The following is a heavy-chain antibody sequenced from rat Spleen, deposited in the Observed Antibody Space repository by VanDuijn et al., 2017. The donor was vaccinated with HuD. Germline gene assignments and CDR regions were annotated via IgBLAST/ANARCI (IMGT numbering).Heavy chain of an antibody. D-gene: IGHD4-4*01. CDR2: ITNTGGGT. CDR3: VRQETSGFSNWFGY. J-gene: IGHJ3*01. V-gene: IGHV5-31*01. CDR1: GFTFNNYW. Sequence: EVHLVESGGGLVQPGRSLKLSCVASGFTFNNYWMTWIRQAPGKGLEWVASITNTGGGTYYRDSVKGRFTVSRDNAKSTLYLQMDSLRSEDTATYYCVRQETSGFSNWFGYWGQGTLVTVSS.